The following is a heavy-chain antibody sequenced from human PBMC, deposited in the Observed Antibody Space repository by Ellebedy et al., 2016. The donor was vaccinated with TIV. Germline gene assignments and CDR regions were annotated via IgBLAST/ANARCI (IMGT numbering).Heavy chain of an antibody. V-gene: IGHV3-48*04. Sequence: GESLKISCAASGFTFSSYSMNWVRQAPGKGLEWVSYISSSGSTIYYADSVKGRFTISRDNAKNSLYLQMNSLRAEDTALYYCAKDMGDYDDSSGYLDYWGQGTLVTVSS. CDR2: ISSSGSTI. J-gene: IGHJ4*02. CDR1: GFTFSSYS. CDR3: AKDMGDYDDSSGYLDY. D-gene: IGHD3-22*01.